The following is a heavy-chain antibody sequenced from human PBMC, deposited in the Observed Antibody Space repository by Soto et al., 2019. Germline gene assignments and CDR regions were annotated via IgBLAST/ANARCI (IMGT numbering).Heavy chain of an antibody. D-gene: IGHD6-13*01. J-gene: IGHJ4*02. V-gene: IGHV4-39*01. CDR3: ARQPYSSSWYFDY. CDR2: IYYSGST. CDR1: GGSISSSSYY. Sequence: SETLSLTCTVSGGSISSSSYYWGWIRQPPGKGLEWIGSIYYSGSTYYNPSLKSRVTISVDTSKNQFSLKLSSVTAADTAVYYCARQPYSSSWYFDYWGQGTLVTVSS.